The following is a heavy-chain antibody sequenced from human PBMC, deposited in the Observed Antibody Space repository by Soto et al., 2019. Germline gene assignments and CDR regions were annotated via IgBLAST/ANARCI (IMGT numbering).Heavy chain of an antibody. CDR1: GGTFSSYA. CDR2: IIPIFGTA. J-gene: IGHJ6*02. CDR3: AGDETGIAARTRYFYYYCMDV. V-gene: IGHV1-69*13. D-gene: IGHD6-6*01. Sequence: GASVKVSCKASGGTFSSYAISWVRQAPGQGLEWMRGIIPIFGTANYAQKLQGRVTITADESTSTAYMELSSLISEDTAVYYCAGDETGIAARTRYFYYYCMDVWGQGTTVTVSS.